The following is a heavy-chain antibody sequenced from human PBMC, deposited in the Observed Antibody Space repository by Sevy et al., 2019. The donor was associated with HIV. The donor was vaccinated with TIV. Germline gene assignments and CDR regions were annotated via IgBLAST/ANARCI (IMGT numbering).Heavy chain of an antibody. J-gene: IGHJ6*02. V-gene: IGHV3-7*03. Sequence: GGSLRLSCAASGFTFSNYWMSWVRQAPGKGLEWVANIKKDGSEKYYVDSVKGRFTISRDNAKNSRYLQMNSLRAEDTAVYYCARDCSSTSCLWGMDVWGQGTTVTVSS. D-gene: IGHD2-2*01. CDR1: GFTFSNYW. CDR2: IKKDGSEK. CDR3: ARDCSSTSCLWGMDV.